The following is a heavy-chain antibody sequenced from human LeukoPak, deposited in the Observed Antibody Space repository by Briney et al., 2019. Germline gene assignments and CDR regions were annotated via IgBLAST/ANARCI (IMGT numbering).Heavy chain of an antibody. CDR2: ISRTGNI. Sequence: PSETLSLTCAVSGGSISSRNWWGWVRQPPGKGLEWIGEISRTGNIDYDPSVRSRATISLDKSKSQFSLRLTSLTSADTAVYYCAGVEPDYWGQGTLVTVSS. J-gene: IGHJ4*02. D-gene: IGHD1-14*01. CDR1: GGSISSRNW. CDR3: AGVEPDY. V-gene: IGHV4-4*02.